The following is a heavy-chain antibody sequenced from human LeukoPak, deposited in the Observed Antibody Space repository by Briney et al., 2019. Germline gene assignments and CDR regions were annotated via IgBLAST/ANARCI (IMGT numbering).Heavy chain of an antibody. J-gene: IGHJ4*02. D-gene: IGHD3-16*01. CDR3: AKGRIMITFGGPDY. Sequence: GGSLRLSCAASGFTFSSYAMSWVRQAPGKGLEWVSAISGSGGSTYYADSVKDRFTISRDNSKNTLYLQMNSLRAEDTAVYYCAKGRIMITFGGPDYWGQGTLVTVSS. V-gene: IGHV3-23*01. CDR2: ISGSGGST. CDR1: GFTFSSYA.